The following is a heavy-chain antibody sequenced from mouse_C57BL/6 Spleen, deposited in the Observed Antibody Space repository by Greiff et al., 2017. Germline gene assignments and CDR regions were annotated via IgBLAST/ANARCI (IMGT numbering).Heavy chain of an antibody. Sequence: EVKLQESGGGLVKPGGSLKLSCAASGFTFSDYGMHWVRQAPEKGLEWVAYISSGSSTIYSADTVQGRFTISRDKAKNTLFLQMTSLRSEDTAMYYCARRYGSSRAWFAYWGQGTLVTVSA. CDR2: ISSGSSTI. V-gene: IGHV5-17*01. D-gene: IGHD1-1*01. J-gene: IGHJ3*01. CDR1: GFTFSDYG. CDR3: ARRYGSSRAWFAY.